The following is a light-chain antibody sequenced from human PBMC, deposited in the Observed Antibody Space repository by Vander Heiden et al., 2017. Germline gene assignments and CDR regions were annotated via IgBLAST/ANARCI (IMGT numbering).Light chain of an antibody. J-gene: IGKJ4*01. CDR1: QDITNY. Sequence: IQMTQSPSFLSASVADRVTLTCQASQDITNYLNWYQQKPGKAPKLLIYDASNLETGVPSRFSGGGSGTDFTLTISSLQPEDIGTYFCQQYEKLPLTFGGGTKVE. CDR3: QQYEKLPLT. CDR2: DAS. V-gene: IGKV1-33*01.